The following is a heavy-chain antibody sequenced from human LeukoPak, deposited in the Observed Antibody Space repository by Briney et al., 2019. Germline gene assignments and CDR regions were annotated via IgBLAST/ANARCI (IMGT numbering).Heavy chain of an antibody. Sequence: ASVKVSCKASGYTFTGYYMHWVRRAPGQGLEWMGWINPNSGGTNYAQKFQGRVTMTRDTSISTAYMELSRLRSDDTAVYYCARDGRGLWFGELYDWFDPWGQGTLVTVSS. CDR3: ARDGRGLWFGELYDWFDP. CDR1: GYTFTGYY. J-gene: IGHJ5*02. V-gene: IGHV1-2*02. CDR2: INPNSGGT. D-gene: IGHD3-10*01.